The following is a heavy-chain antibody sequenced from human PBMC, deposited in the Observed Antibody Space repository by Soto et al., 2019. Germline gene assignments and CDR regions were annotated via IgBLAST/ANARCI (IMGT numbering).Heavy chain of an antibody. Sequence: ASVKVSCKASGYTFTSYYMNWVRQAPGQGLEWLGIINPSGGYTTYAQRFLGRVTMTSDTSTSTAYMELGSLRSEDTAVYYCARVPSSGWYSDYWGQGTLVTVSS. J-gene: IGHJ4*02. CDR3: ARVPSSGWYSDY. D-gene: IGHD6-19*01. V-gene: IGHV1-46*01. CDR1: GYTFTSYY. CDR2: INPSGGYT.